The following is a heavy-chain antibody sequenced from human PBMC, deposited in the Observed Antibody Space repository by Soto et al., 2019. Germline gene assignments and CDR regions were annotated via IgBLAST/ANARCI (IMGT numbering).Heavy chain of an antibody. V-gene: IGHV5-51*01. CDR3: ARSPRSSPYFDY. CDR2: IYPGGHET. Sequence: GESLKISCQSSGYTFSNFWIGWVRQLPGKGLEWMGIIYPGGHETRYSPSFHGKVTISADRSISTAYLQWNSLEASDTAFYFCARSPRSSPYFDYWGQGALVTVSS. D-gene: IGHD6-13*01. J-gene: IGHJ4*02. CDR1: GYTFSNFW.